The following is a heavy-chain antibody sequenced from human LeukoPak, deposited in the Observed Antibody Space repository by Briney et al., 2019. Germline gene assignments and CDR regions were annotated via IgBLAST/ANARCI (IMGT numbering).Heavy chain of an antibody. V-gene: IGHV4-39*07. J-gene: IGHJ4*02. CDR2: IYYSGST. CDR1: GFTFSSYS. CDR3: ARNFNY. Sequence: GSLRLSCAASGFTFSSYSMNWVRQAPGKGLEWIGSIYYSGSTYYNLSLKSRVTISVDTSKNQFSLKLSSVTAADTAVYYCARNFNYWGQGTLVTVSS.